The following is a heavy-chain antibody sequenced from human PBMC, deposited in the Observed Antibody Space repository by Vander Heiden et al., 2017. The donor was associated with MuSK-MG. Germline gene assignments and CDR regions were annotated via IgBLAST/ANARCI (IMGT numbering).Heavy chain of an antibody. J-gene: IGHJ6*03. D-gene: IGHD4-4*01. Sequence: SWIRQHPGKGLEWIGYIYYSGSTYYNPSLKSRVTISVDTSKNQFSLKLSSVTAADTAVYYCARVTSNYAYYYYYYMDVWGKGTTVTVSS. V-gene: IGHV4-31*02. CDR3: ARVTSNYAYYYYYYMDV. CDR2: IYYSGST.